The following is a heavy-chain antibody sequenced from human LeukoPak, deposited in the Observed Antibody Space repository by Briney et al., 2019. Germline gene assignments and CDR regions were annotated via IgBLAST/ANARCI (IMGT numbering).Heavy chain of an antibody. CDR3: AKARGQYYYYYGIDV. CDR1: GFTFSSYG. V-gene: IGHV3-30*18. D-gene: IGHD3-16*01. CDR2: ISYDGSNK. Sequence: GGSLRLSCAASGFTFSSYGMHWVRQAPGKGLEWVAVISYDGSNKYYADSVKGRFTISRDNSKNTLYLQMNSLRAEDTAVYYCAKARGQYYYYYGIDVWGQGTTVTVSS. J-gene: IGHJ6*02.